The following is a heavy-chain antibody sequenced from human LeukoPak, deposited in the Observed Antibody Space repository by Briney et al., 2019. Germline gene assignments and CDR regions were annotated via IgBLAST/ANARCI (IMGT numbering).Heavy chain of an antibody. CDR3: ATDYGDYAVDY. CDR1: GGTFSSYA. J-gene: IGHJ4*02. CDR2: IIPIFGTA. V-gene: IGHV1-69*05. D-gene: IGHD4-17*01. Sequence: GASVKVSSKASGGTFSSYAISWVRQAPGQGLEWMGGIIPIFGTANYAQKFQGRVTITTDESTSTAYMELSSLRSEDTAVYYCATDYGDYAVDYWGQGTLVTVSS.